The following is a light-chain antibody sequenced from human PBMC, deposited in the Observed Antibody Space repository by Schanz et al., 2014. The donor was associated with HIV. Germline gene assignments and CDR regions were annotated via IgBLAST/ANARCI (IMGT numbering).Light chain of an antibody. CDR3: QSFDSSVSGVV. CDR1: TSNIGDNY. J-gene: IGLJ2*01. V-gene: IGLV1-40*01. Sequence: QSVLTQPPSVSAAPGQKVTISCSGSTSNIGDNYVSWYQQFPGTAPKLLISGNNNRPSGVPDRFSGSKSGTSASLAITGLQAEDEADYYCQSFDSSVSGVVFGGGTKLTVL. CDR2: GNN.